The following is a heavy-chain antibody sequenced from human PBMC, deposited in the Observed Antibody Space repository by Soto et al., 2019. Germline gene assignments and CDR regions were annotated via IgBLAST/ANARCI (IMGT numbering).Heavy chain of an antibody. CDR2: INPNSGGT. CDR3: ARDKMITFGGVIEYYYYYYGMDV. V-gene: IGHV1-2*04. J-gene: IGHJ6*02. CDR1: GYTFTGYY. Sequence: ASVKVSCKASGYTFTGYYMHWVRQAPGQGLEWMGWINPNSGGTNYAQKFQGWVTMTRDTSISTAYMELSRLRSDDTAVYYCARDKMITFGGVIEYYYYYYGMDVWGQGTTVTVSS. D-gene: IGHD3-16*02.